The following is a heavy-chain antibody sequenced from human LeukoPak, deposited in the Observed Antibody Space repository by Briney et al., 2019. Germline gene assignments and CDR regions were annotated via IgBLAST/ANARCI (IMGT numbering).Heavy chain of an antibody. J-gene: IGHJ3*02. D-gene: IGHD3-16*02. CDR1: GFTFSSYS. CDR3: ARERKRVGELSFRSRQPPDDGFDI. Sequence: PGGSLRLSCAASGFTFSSYSMNWVRQAPGKGLEWVSYISGSSGTRYYADSVKGRFTISRDNAKNSLYLQMNSLRAEDTAVYYCARERKRVGELSFRSRQPPDDGFDIWGQGTMVTVS. V-gene: IGHV3-48*01. CDR2: ISGSSGTR.